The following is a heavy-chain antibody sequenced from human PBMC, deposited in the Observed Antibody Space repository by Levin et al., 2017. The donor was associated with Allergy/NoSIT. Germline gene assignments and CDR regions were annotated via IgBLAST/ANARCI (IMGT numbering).Heavy chain of an antibody. V-gene: IGHV4-61*01. CDR1: GGSVSSGSYY. CDR2: IYYSGST. CDR3: AREPNACDI. J-gene: IGHJ3*02. Sequence: GSLRLSCTVSGGSVSSGSYYWSWIRQPPGKGLEWIGYIYYSGSTNYNPSLKSRVTISVDTSKNQFSLKLSSVTAADTAVYYCAREPNACDIWGQGTMVTVSS.